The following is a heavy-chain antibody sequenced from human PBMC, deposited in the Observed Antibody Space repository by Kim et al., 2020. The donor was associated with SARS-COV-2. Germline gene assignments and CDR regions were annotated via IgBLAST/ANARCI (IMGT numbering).Heavy chain of an antibody. Sequence: GGSLRLSCEGSGFTFSDYPIHWIRQAPGKGLEWVAVILSDGNDKYYADSVEGRFAISRDNSKSTLYLQMDSLRVDDTAVYYCAKRAVCSTNRPFYFDY. CDR2: ILSDGNDK. J-gene: IGHJ4*01. CDR3: AKRAVCSTNRPFYFDY. CDR1: GFTFSDYP. V-gene: IGHV3-33*03. D-gene: IGHD2-8*01.